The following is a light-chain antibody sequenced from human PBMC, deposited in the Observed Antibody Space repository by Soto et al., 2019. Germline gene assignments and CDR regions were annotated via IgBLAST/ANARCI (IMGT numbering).Light chain of an antibody. J-gene: IGLJ2*01. CDR3: QVWDSNTDHVV. V-gene: IGLV3-21*02. Sequence: SYELTQPPSVSVAPGQTARITCGGSNIGSKTVHWYQQKPGQAPVLVVYDDAGRPSGIPERFSGSNSGNTAALTISRVEAGHQADYYCQVWDSNTDHVVFGGGTKLTVL. CDR1: NIGSKT. CDR2: DDA.